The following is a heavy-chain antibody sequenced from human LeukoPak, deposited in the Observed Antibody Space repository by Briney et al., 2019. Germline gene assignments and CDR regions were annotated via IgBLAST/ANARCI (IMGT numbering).Heavy chain of an antibody. CDR2: INPNSGAT. D-gene: IGHD5-18*01. V-gene: IGHV1-2*02. Sequence: GASVKVSCKASGYTFSAYYMHWVRQALGQGLEWMGWINPNSGATSYAQKFQGRITMARDTSISTAYMELSRLESDDTAVYYCARWYSYGYGYWDQGTLVTVSS. CDR1: GYTFSAYY. J-gene: IGHJ4*02. CDR3: ARWYSYGYGY.